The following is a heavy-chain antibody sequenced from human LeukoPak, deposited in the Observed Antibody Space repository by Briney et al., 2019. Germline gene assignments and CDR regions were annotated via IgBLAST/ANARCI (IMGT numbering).Heavy chain of an antibody. CDR1: GYTFTSYG. J-gene: IGHJ5*02. Sequence: ASVKVSCKASGYTFTSYGISWVRQAPGQGLEWMGWIGAYNGNTNYAQKLQGRVTMTTDTSTSTAYMELRSLRSDATAVYYCARESGIKIFGVVIIPKTHLLDPCGQGTLVTVSS. V-gene: IGHV1-18*01. D-gene: IGHD3-3*01. CDR2: IGAYNGNT. CDR3: ARESGIKIFGVVIIPKTHLLDP.